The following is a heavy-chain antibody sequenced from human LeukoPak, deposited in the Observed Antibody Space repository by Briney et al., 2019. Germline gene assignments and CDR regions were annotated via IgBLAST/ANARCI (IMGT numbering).Heavy chain of an antibody. CDR2: INGDGSTT. V-gene: IGHV3-74*01. Sequence: GGSLRLSCAASGFAFSIYYMYWVRQAPGKGLVWVSRINGDGSTTAYADSVKGRFTISRDNAKNTLFLQMHSLRAEDTAVYYCVSYNWNYPDYWGQGTLVTVSS. CDR1: GFAFSIYY. CDR3: VSYNWNYPDY. J-gene: IGHJ4*02. D-gene: IGHD1-7*01.